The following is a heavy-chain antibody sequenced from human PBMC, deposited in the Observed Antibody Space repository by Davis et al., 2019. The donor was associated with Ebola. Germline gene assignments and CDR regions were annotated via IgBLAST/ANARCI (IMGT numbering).Heavy chain of an antibody. CDR1: GFTFSSYT. J-gene: IGHJ5*02. D-gene: IGHD1-26*01. Sequence: GGSLRLSCAASGFTFSSYTMNWVRQAPGKGLEWVSSINYSSSYMYYADLVKGRFTVSRDNAKNSLYLQMNSLRAEDTAVYYCARLSGSYPNWFDPWGQGTLVTVSS. V-gene: IGHV3-21*01. CDR2: INYSSSYM. CDR3: ARLSGSYPNWFDP.